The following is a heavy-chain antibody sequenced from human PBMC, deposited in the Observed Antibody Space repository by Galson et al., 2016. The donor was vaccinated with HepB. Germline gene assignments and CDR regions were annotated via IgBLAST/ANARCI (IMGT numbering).Heavy chain of an antibody. CDR1: GNYFTTYG. V-gene: IGHV1-18*01. CDR2: IGAYNGNT. J-gene: IGHJ4*02. D-gene: IGHD1-26*01. Sequence: SVKVSCKAYGNYFTTYGFTWVRQAPGQGLEWMGWIGAYNGNTHSAQKFQDRVTLTRNTFTTTVYLELRSLRLDETAVYYCAAHSGTNSWGRKALDYWGQGTRITVSS. CDR3: AAHSGTNSWGRKALDY.